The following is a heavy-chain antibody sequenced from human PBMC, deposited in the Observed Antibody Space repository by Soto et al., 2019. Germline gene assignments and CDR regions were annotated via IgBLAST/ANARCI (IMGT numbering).Heavy chain of an antibody. CDR2: VDGAGSGT. Sequence: VPLVESGGGSVQPGGSLRLSCVASGITFSGYWMHWVRQVPGKGLVWVARVDGAGSGTSYADSVKGRFTISRDNAKNTLSLQMDSLRVEDTAVYYCATVFEHWGQGIPVTVSS. CDR1: GITFSGYW. V-gene: IGHV3-74*01. J-gene: IGHJ4*02. CDR3: ATVFEH.